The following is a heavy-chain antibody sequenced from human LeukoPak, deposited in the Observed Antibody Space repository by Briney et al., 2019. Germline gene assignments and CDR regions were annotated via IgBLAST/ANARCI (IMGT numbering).Heavy chain of an antibody. CDR2: ISSSGSTI. Sequence: PGGSLRLSCAASGFTFSSYEMNWVRQAPGKGLEWVSYISSSGSTIYYADSVKGRFTISRDNAKNSLYLQMNSLRAEDTAVYYCASILGDYGDHVDAFDIWGQGTMVTVSS. V-gene: IGHV3-48*03. D-gene: IGHD4-17*01. J-gene: IGHJ3*02. CDR1: GFTFSSYE. CDR3: ASILGDYGDHVDAFDI.